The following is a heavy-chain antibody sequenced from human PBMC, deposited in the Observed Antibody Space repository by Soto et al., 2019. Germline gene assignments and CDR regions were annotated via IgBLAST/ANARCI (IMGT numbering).Heavy chain of an antibody. CDR3: ARVAADAYWNGYDDY. Sequence: QERLQESGPRLVKPSETMSLTCSVSGGSISNYHWSWIRQPPGKGLEWIGYISYTGSTNYSPSLKSRVTMLLATSKKQFSLKLSSVTAADTAVYYCARVAADAYWNGYDDYWGQGTLVTVSS. CDR1: GGSISNYH. CDR2: ISYTGST. D-gene: IGHD3-16*01. J-gene: IGHJ4*02. V-gene: IGHV4-59*01.